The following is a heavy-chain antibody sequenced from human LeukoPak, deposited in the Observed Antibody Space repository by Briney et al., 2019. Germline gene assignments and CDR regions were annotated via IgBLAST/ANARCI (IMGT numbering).Heavy chain of an antibody. V-gene: IGHV3-23*01. Sequence: PGGSLRLSCAVSGISFSNYAMAWVRQAQGKGLEWVASIRNDGATRDYAGSVKGRFTISRDNSKNALYLQLNSLRAEGTAVYYCAKAYHDSGCLIDYWGQGTLVTVSS. CDR1: GISFSNYA. CDR3: AKAYHDSGCLIDY. CDR2: IRNDGATR. D-gene: IGHD6-19*01. J-gene: IGHJ4*02.